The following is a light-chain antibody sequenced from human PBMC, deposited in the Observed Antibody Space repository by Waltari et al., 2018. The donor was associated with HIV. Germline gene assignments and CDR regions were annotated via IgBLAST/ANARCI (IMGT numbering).Light chain of an antibody. CDR2: DDS. J-gene: IGLJ3*02. Sequence: SYVLSQPPSVSVAPGQMATITCGGDNIGDKGVHWYQQKPGQAPVLVVYDDSDRPSGIPERLSGSNSGNTAALTISRVEAGDEADYYCQVWDSPSDHWVFGGGTKLTVL. CDR3: QVWDSPSDHWV. V-gene: IGLV3-21*02. CDR1: NIGDKG.